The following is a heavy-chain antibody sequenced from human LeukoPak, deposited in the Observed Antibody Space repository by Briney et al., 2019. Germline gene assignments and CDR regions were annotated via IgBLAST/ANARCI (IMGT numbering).Heavy chain of an antibody. CDR1: GFTFSSYW. D-gene: IGHD5-18*01. J-gene: IGHJ4*02. CDR3: ARGYSYGYRIDY. V-gene: IGHV3-74*01. CDR2: INSDGSST. Sequence: QPGGSLRLSCAASGFTFSSYWMHWVRQAPGKGLVWVSRINSDGSSTSYADSAKGRFTISRDNAKNTLYLQMNSLRAEDRAVYYCARGYSYGYRIDYWGQGTLVTVFS.